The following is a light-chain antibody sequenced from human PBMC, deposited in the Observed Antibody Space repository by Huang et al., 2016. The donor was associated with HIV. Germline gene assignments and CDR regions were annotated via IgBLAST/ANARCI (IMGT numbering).Light chain of an antibody. J-gene: IGKJ3*01. Sequence: IVLTQSPATLSLSPGVRATLSCRASQSIGNYLAWYQHKPGQAPRLLIYDATNRATGSPARFSGSGSGTDFTLTISSLEPEDFAVYYCQQCDNWPGTFGPGTKVDLK. CDR2: DAT. V-gene: IGKV3-11*01. CDR1: QSIGNY. CDR3: QQCDNWPGT.